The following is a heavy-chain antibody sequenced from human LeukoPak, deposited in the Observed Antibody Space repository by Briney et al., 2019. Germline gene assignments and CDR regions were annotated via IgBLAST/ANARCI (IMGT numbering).Heavy chain of an antibody. CDR3: ARVRGYSNYVSY. J-gene: IGHJ4*02. Sequence: PGGSLRLSCAASGFTFSSYSMNWVRQAPGKGLEWVSSISSSSSYIYYADSVKGRFTISRDNAENSLYLQMNSLRAEDTAVYYCARVRGYSNYVSYWGQGTLVTVSS. V-gene: IGHV3-21*01. CDR2: ISSSSSYI. D-gene: IGHD4-11*01. CDR1: GFTFSSYS.